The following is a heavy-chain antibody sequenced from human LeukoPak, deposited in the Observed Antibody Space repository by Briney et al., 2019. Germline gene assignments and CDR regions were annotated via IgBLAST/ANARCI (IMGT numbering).Heavy chain of an antibody. CDR3: ARLTTVTTSLDY. D-gene: IGHD4-11*01. CDR1: GGSISSSSYY. CDR2: IYYSGST. J-gene: IGHJ4*02. Sequence: SETLSLTCTDSGGSISSSSYYWGWIRQPPGKGLEWIGSIYYSGSTYYNPSLKSRVTISVDTSKNQFSLKLSSVTAADTAVYYCARLTTVTTSLDYWGQGTLVTVSS. V-gene: IGHV4-39*01.